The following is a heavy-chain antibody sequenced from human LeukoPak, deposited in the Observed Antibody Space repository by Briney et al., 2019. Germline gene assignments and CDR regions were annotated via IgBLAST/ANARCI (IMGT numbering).Heavy chain of an antibody. CDR3: ARAYQPLGGLSFPDQ. V-gene: IGHV7-4-1*02. D-gene: IGHD3-16*02. Sequence: ASVKVSCKASGYTFTSYAMNWVRQAPGQGLEWVGWINSNTGNPTYAQGFTGRFVFSLDTSVSTAYLQISSLKAEDTAVYYCARAYQPLGGLSFPDQWGQGTLVTVSS. CDR1: GYTFTSYA. CDR2: INSNTGNP. J-gene: IGHJ5*02.